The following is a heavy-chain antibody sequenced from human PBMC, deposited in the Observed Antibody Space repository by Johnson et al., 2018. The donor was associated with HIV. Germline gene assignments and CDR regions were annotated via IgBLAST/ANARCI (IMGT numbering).Heavy chain of an antibody. CDR3: TTEPWGWDAFDS. D-gene: IGHD7-27*01. V-gene: IGHV3-73*01. CDR1: GFTFSNAW. J-gene: IGHJ3*02. Sequence: VQLVESGGGLVQPGGSLRLSCAASGFTFSNAWMSWVRQAPGKGLEWVGRIRGRANTYATAYAASLKGSFTISRDDSTNTAYLQMNSLTPEETAVYYCTTEPWGWDAFDSWGQGTMVTVSS. CDR2: IRGRANTYAT.